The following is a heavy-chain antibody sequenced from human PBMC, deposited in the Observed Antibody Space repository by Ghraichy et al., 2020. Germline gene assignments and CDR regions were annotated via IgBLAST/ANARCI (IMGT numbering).Heavy chain of an antibody. V-gene: IGHV3-23*01. CDR3: AKSGYETYYDILTGTYYFDY. Sequence: GGSLRLSCAASGFTFSSYAMSWVRQAPGKGLEWVSAISGSGGSTYYADSVKGRFTISRDNSKNTLYLQMNSLRAEDTAVYYCAKSGYETYYDILTGTYYFDYWGQGTLVTVSS. CDR1: GFTFSSYA. CDR2: ISGSGGST. J-gene: IGHJ4*02. D-gene: IGHD3-9*01.